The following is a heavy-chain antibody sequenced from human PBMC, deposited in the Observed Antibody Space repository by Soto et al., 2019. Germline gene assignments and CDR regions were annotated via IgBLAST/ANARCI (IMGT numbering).Heavy chain of an antibody. J-gene: IGHJ1*01. CDR2: MNPNDGDT. CDR1: GYTFTNY. CDR3: AGEGWGSVA. Sequence: QAQLVQSGAEAKRPGTSVKVSCKVSGYTFTNYFHWIRQAPGQGLEWMGWMNPNDGDTEYARKFQGKVTLTRDTSFPTAYIELSSLSSADTAGEHCAGEGWGSVAWGQGSLVPVSS. D-gene: IGHD3-16*01. V-gene: IGHV1-2*02.